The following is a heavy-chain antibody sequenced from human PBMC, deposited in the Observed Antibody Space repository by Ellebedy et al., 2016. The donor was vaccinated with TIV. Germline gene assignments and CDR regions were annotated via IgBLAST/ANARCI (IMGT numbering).Heavy chain of an antibody. CDR3: ARGTEQEKLLCSCDY. J-gene: IGHJ4*02. V-gene: IGHV3-30-3*01. CDR1: GFTFNSYA. CDR2: ISYEGSNK. Sequence: GESLKISCAASGFTFNSYAMHWVRQAPGKGLERVAHISYEGSNKHYADSVKGRFTIARDNSKNTLYLQMNSLIPEDTALYYCARGTEQEKLLCSCDYWGQGILVTVSS. D-gene: IGHD2-2*01.